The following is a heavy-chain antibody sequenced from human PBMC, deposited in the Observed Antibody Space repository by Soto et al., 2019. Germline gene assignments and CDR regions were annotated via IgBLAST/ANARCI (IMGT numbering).Heavy chain of an antibody. Sequence: GGSLRLSCAASGFTFSSYAMSWVRQAPGKGLEWVSAISGSGGSTYYADSVKGRFTISRDNSKKTLYLQMNSLRAEDTAVYYCAKGLWFGELYPDDAFDIWGQGTMVTVSS. CDR3: AKGLWFGELYPDDAFDI. V-gene: IGHV3-23*01. CDR1: GFTFSSYA. CDR2: ISGSGGST. D-gene: IGHD3-10*01. J-gene: IGHJ3*02.